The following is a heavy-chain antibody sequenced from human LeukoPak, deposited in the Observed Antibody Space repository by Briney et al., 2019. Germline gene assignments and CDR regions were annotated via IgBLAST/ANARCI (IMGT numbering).Heavy chain of an antibody. CDR3: AKLPSVWGYVPFDY. V-gene: IGHV3-23*01. D-gene: IGHD5/OR15-5a*01. CDR1: GFTFSSYA. J-gene: IGHJ4*02. CDR2: ISGSGGST. Sequence: HPGGSLRLSCTASGFTFSSYAMSWVRQAPGKGLEWVSAISGSGGSTYYADSVKGRFTISRDNSKNTLYLQMNSLRAEDTAVYYCAKLPSVWGYVPFDYWGQGTLVTVSS.